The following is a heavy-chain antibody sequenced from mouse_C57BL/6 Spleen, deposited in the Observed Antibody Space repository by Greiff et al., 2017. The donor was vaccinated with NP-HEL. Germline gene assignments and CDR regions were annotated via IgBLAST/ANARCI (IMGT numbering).Heavy chain of an antibody. CDR3: ARCYYGSSSSLDY. J-gene: IGHJ2*01. CDR2: IRNKANGYTT. D-gene: IGHD1-1*01. Sequence: EVKVVESGGGLVQPGGSLSLSCAASGFTFTDYYMSWVRQPPGKALEWLGFIRNKANGYTTEYSASVKGRFTISRDNSQSILYLQMNALRAEDSATYYCARCYYGSSSSLDYWGQGTTLTVSS. CDR1: GFTFTDYY. V-gene: IGHV7-3*01.